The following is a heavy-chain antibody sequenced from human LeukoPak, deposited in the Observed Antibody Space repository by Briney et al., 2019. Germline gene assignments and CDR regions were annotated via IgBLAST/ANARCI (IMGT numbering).Heavy chain of an antibody. V-gene: IGHV4-34*01. J-gene: IGHJ4*02. Sequence: PSETLSLTCAVSGGSFSGYYWSWIRQPPGKGLEWIGEIYHSGSTNYNPSLKSRVTISVDTSKNQFSLKLSSVTAADTAVYYCARGPYCSSTSCYTFIGFDYWGQGTLVTVSS. CDR2: IYHSGST. D-gene: IGHD2-2*02. CDR1: GGSFSGYY. CDR3: ARGPYCSSTSCYTFIGFDY.